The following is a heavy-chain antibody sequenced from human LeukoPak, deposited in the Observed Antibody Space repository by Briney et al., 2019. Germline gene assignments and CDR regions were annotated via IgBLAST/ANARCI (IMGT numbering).Heavy chain of an antibody. D-gene: IGHD2-21*02. CDR3: VRSSSVVTDY. Sequence: GGSLRLSCAASGFIFSNCSMKWVRQAPGQGLEWVSYISSRSTTIYYADSVKGRFTISRDNARNSLYLQMNSLRSEDTAVYYCVRSSSVVTDYWGQGTLVTVSS. J-gene: IGHJ4*02. CDR1: GFIFSNCS. V-gene: IGHV3-48*04. CDR2: ISSRSTTI.